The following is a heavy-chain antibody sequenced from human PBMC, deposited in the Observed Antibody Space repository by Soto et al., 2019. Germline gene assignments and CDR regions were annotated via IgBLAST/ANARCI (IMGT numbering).Heavy chain of an antibody. CDR1: GGSISSGGYY. CDR3: ARYGYSYGSPYYYGMDV. V-gene: IGHV4-31*03. J-gene: IGHJ6*02. D-gene: IGHD5-18*01. CDR2: IYYSGST. Sequence: SETLSLTCTVSGGSISSGGYYWSWIRQHPGKGLEWIGYIYYSGSTYYNPSLKSRVTISVDTSKNQFSLKLSSVTAADTAVYYCARYGYSYGSPYYYGMDVWGQGTTVTVSS.